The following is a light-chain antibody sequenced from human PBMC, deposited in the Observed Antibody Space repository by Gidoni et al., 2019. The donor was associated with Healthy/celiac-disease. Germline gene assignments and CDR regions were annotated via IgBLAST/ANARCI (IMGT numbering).Light chain of an antibody. Sequence: DIQFTQSPSTLSASVGDRVTITCRASQSISSWLAWYQQKPGKAPKLLIYDASSLESGVPSRFSGSGSGTEFTLTISSLQPDDFATYYCQQYNSYPGPFGQXTKVEIK. CDR3: QQYNSYPGP. CDR1: QSISSW. V-gene: IGKV1-5*01. CDR2: DAS. J-gene: IGKJ1*01.